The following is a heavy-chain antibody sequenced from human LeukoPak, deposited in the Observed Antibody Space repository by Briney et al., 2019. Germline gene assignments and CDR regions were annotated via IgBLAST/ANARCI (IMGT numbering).Heavy chain of an antibody. V-gene: IGHV4-30-2*01. CDR1: GGSISSGDDY. Sequence: PSETLSLTCTVSGGSISSGDDYWSWIRRPPGKGLEWIGYIYHSGSTNCNPSLQSRVTISVDRSKNQFSLKLNSVTVADTAVYYCASGHVKHTSPGWFDPWGQGTLVTVSS. CDR2: IYHSGST. J-gene: IGHJ5*02. D-gene: IGHD2-2*01. CDR3: ASGHVKHTSPGWFDP.